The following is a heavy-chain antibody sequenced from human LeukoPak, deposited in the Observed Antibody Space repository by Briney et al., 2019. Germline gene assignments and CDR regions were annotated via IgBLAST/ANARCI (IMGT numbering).Heavy chain of an antibody. CDR1: GGSISSYY. CDR3: ARVVPDSSGYYYGMDV. D-gene: IGHD3-22*01. J-gene: IGHJ6*02. CDR2: IYTSGST. V-gene: IGHV4-4*07. Sequence: SETLSFTCTVSGGSISSYYWSWIRQPAGKGLEWIGRIYTSGSTNYNPSLKSRVTMSVDTSKNQFSLKLSSVTAADTAVYYCARVVPDSSGYYYGMDVWGQGTTVTVSS.